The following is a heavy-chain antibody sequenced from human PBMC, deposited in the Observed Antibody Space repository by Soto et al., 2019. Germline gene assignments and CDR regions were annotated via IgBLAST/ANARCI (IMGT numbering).Heavy chain of an antibody. CDR3: ARGSVLGGSEDYGMDV. CDR2: ISTDNGNT. Sequence: QVQLVQSVSEVKTPGASVKVSCKASGYTFINYGITWVRLAPGQGLAWMGWISTDNGNTRYAQNLQGRVTMTADTSTSTAYMELGSLRSDDTAVYYCARGSVLGGSEDYGMDVWGQGTPVTVSS. J-gene: IGHJ6*02. CDR1: GYTFINYG. V-gene: IGHV1-18*01. D-gene: IGHD1-26*01.